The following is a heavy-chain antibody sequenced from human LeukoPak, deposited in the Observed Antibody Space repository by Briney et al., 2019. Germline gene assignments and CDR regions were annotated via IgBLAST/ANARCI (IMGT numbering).Heavy chain of an antibody. CDR3: ARDGETGTTFDP. CDR1: GYTFTSYG. J-gene: IGHJ5*02. V-gene: IGHV1-18*01. Sequence: RASVKVSCKASGYTFTSYGISWVRQAPGQGLEWMGWIIAYTANTNYAQKLQGRVTMTTDTSTSTAYMELRSLRSDDTAVYYCARDGETGTTFDPWGQGTLVTVSS. CDR2: IIAYTANT. D-gene: IGHD1-7*01.